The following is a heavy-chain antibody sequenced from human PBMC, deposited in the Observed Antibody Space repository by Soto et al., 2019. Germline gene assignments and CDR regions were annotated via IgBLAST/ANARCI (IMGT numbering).Heavy chain of an antibody. CDR1: GGSVSSGSYY. D-gene: IGHD6-19*01. CDR2: IYYSGST. V-gene: IGHV4-61*01. CDR3: AREVGRQPGWDY. J-gene: IGHJ4*02. Sequence: SETLSLTCTVSGGSVSSGSYYWSWIRQPPGKGLEWIGYIYYSGSTNYNPSLKSRVTISVDTSKNQFSLKLSSVTAADTAVYYCAREVGRQPGWDYWGQGTLVTVSS.